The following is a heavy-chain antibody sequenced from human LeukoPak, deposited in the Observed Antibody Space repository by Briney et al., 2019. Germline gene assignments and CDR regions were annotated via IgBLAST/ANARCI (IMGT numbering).Heavy chain of an antibody. CDR1: GFTFSNAW. CDR3: NWYCSGGSCYSSFQH. J-gene: IGHJ1*01. D-gene: IGHD2-15*01. CDR2: IKSKTDGGTT. V-gene: IGHV3-15*01. Sequence: GGSLRLSCAASGFTFSNAWMSWVRQAPGKGLEWVGRIKSKTDGGTTDYAAPVKGRFTISRDDSKNTLYLLMNSLKTEDTAVYYCNWYCSGGSCYSSFQHWGQGTLVTVSS.